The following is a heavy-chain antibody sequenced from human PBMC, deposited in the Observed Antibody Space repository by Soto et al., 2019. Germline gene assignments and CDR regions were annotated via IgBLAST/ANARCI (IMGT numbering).Heavy chain of an antibody. CDR2: IFSNDEK. V-gene: IGHV2-26*01. CDR3: ARILEQQLDNWFDP. D-gene: IGHD6-13*01. J-gene: IGHJ5*02. CDR1: GFSLSNARMG. Sequence: QVTLKESGPVLVKPTETLTLTCTVSGFSLSNARMGVSWIRQPPGKALEWLAHIFSNDEKSYSTSLKSRLTLSKDTSISQVVVTMTNMDPVDTATYYCARILEQQLDNWFDPWGQVTLVTVSS.